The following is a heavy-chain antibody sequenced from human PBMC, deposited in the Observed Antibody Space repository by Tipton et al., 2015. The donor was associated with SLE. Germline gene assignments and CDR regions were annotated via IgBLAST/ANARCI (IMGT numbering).Heavy chain of an antibody. Sequence: TLSLTCTVSGGSISSYYWSWIRQPPGKGLEWIGYIYYSGSTNYNPSLKSRVTISVDTSKNQFSLKLSSVTAADTAVYYCAGGQLERRLFDYWGQGTLVPVSS. CDR3: AGGQLERRLFDY. CDR2: IYYSGST. J-gene: IGHJ4*02. V-gene: IGHV4-59*01. D-gene: IGHD1-1*01. CDR1: GGSISSYY.